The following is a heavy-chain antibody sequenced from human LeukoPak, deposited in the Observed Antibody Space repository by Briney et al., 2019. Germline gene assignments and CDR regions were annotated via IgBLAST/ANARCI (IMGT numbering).Heavy chain of an antibody. CDR3: ARAAGYYDFWSGYHP. CDR2: VNHSGST. CDR1: GGSFSGYY. D-gene: IGHD3-3*01. Sequence: PSETLSLTCAVYGGSFSGYYWSWIRQPPGKGLEWIGEVNHSGSTNYNPSLKSRVTISVDTSKNQFSLKLSSVTAADTAVYYCARAAGYYDFWSGYHPWGQGTLVTVSP. V-gene: IGHV4-34*01. J-gene: IGHJ5*02.